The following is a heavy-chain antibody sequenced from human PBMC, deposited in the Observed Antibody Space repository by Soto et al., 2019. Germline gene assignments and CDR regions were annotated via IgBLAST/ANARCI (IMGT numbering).Heavy chain of an antibody. Sequence: GGSLRLSCAASGFTFSSYAMSWVRQAPGKGLEWVSAISGSGGSTYYADSVKGRFTISRDNSKNTLYLQMNSLGAEDTAVYYCAKEELLWFGELLSRFDYWGQGTLVTVSS. V-gene: IGHV3-23*01. CDR1: GFTFSSYA. CDR3: AKEELLWFGELLSRFDY. J-gene: IGHJ4*02. D-gene: IGHD3-10*01. CDR2: ISGSGGST.